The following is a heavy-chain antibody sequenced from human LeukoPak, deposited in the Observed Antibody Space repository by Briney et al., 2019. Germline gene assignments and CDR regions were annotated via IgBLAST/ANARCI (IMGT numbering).Heavy chain of an antibody. D-gene: IGHD6-13*01. J-gene: IGHJ5*02. CDR3: ARGFSWYEVPHWFDP. V-gene: IGHV1-2*02. CDR1: GYTFTGYY. CDR2: INPNSGGT. Sequence: ASMKVSCKASGYTFTGYYMHWVRQAPGQGLEWMGWINPNSGGTNYAQKFQGRVTMTRDTSISTAYMELRSLRSDDTAVYYCARGFSWYEVPHWFDPWGQGTLVTVSS.